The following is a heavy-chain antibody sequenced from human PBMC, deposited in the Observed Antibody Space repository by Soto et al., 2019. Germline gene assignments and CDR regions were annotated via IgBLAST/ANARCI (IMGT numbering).Heavy chain of an antibody. Sequence: ASVKVSCKASGYTFTSYVMHWVRQAPGQRLEWMGWINAGNGDTKFSQKFQGRVTIIRDTSASTAYMELSSLRSEDTAVYYCARVGSSSSPYYYGMDVWGQGTTVTAP. CDR3: ARVGSSSSPYYYGMDV. V-gene: IGHV1-3*01. D-gene: IGHD6-6*01. CDR2: INAGNGDT. J-gene: IGHJ6*02. CDR1: GYTFTSYV.